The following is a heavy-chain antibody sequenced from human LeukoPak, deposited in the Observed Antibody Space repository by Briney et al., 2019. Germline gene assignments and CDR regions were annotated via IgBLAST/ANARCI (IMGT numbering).Heavy chain of an antibody. J-gene: IGHJ4*02. D-gene: IGHD5-18*01. CDR2: INHSGST. CDR3: ARGNRGYSFFDY. Sequence: KASETLSLTCAVYGGSFSGYYWSWIRQPPGKGLEWIGEINHSGSTNYNPSLKSRVTISVDTSKNQFSPKLSSVTAADTAVYYCARGNRGYSFFDYWGQGTLVTVSS. CDR1: GGSFSGYY. V-gene: IGHV4-34*01.